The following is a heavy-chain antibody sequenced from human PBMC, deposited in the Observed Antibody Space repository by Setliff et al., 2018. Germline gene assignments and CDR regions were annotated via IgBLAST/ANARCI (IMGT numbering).Heavy chain of an antibody. CDR2: VYYSGTA. V-gene: IGHV4-59*01. Sequence: SETLSLTCNVSGDSISGTYYWSWIRQPPGKGLEFIGYVYYSGTANYDPSLKSRVTMSVDTSKNQFSLKLRSVIAADTAVYYCARGGTYRYFDYWGQGTLVSVSS. CDR1: GDSISGTYY. J-gene: IGHJ4*02. CDR3: ARGGTYRYFDY.